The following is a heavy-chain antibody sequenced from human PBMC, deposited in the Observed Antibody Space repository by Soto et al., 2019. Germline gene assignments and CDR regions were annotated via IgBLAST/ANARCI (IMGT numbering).Heavy chain of an antibody. V-gene: IGHV6-1*01. Sequence: PSQTLSLTCAISGDSVSSNSAAWNWIRQSPSRGLEWLGRTYYRSKWYNDYAVSVKSRITINPDTSKNQFSLQLNSVTPEDTAVYYCAREVFLVDYGPYYGMYVWGQGTTVTVSS. J-gene: IGHJ6*02. CDR2: TYYRSKWYN. CDR3: AREVFLVDYGPYYGMYV. D-gene: IGHD4-17*01. CDR1: GDSVSSNSAA.